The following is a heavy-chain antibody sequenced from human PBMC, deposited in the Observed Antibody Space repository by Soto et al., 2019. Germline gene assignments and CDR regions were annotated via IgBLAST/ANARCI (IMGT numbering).Heavy chain of an antibody. CDR1: GYSFTRYW. V-gene: IGHV5-51*01. Sequence: GESLKISCKGSGYSFTRYWIGWVRQMPGKGLEWMGTIYPGDSDTRYSPSFQGQVTISADKSISTAYLQWSSLKASDTAMYYCARQGRDGYNRPYYYYGMDVWGQGTTVTVSS. D-gene: IGHD5-12*01. CDR2: IYPGDSDT. J-gene: IGHJ6*02. CDR3: ARQGRDGYNRPYYYYGMDV.